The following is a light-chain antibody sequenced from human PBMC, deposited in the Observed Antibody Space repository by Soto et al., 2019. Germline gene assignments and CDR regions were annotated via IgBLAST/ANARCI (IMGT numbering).Light chain of an antibody. CDR3: HQNYDLPWT. J-gene: IGKJ2*02. Sequence: EIALTQSPASLSLSPGESVTLSCRTSQTISGNYLSWYQRRPGQAPRPLIFGASIRATDIPARFSGSGSGRDFTLAITSLEPEDFAVYYCHQNYDLPWTFGQGTKLEMK. V-gene: IGKV3D-7*01. CDR2: GAS. CDR1: QTISGNY.